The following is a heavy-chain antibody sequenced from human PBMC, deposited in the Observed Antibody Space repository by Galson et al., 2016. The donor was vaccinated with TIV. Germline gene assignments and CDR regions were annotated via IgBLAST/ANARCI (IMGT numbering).Heavy chain of an antibody. V-gene: IGHV3-20*04. J-gene: IGHJ4*02. CDR2: INGTGIPT. D-gene: IGHD2-15*01. CDR3: AREFFCGGTCYYFDQ. Sequence: SLRLSCAASGFNFGYYGFSWLRQAPGKGLEWVANINGTGIPTGNAGPLKGRSTISRNNAKNSLFLQMTSLGVEDTALYFCAREFFCGGTCYYFDQWGQGALVSVSS. CDR1: GFNFGYYG.